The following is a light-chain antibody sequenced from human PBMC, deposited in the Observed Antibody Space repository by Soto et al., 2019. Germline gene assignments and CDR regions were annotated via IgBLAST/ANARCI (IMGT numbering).Light chain of an antibody. CDR1: QSVSSN. V-gene: IGKV3-15*01. Sequence: EIVLTQSPATLSVSPGERATLSCRASQSVSSNLAWYQQKPGQSPRLLVYGPSTRATGIPARFSGRGSGTEFTLTISSLQSEYFAVYYCQQYNNWPFTFGQGARLEIK. CDR2: GPS. CDR3: QQYNNWPFT. J-gene: IGKJ5*01.